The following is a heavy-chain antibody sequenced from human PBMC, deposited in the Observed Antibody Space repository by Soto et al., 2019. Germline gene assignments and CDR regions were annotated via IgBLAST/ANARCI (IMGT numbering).Heavy chain of an antibody. Sequence: QVQLVESGGGVVQPGRSLRLSCAASGFTFSSYAMHWVRQAPGKGLEWVAGISYDGSNKYYADSVKGRFTISRDNSKNTLYQQMNSLRAEDTAVYYCARDKPTVAARPRANYYYYGMDVWGQGTTVTVSS. CDR2: ISYDGSNK. V-gene: IGHV3-30-3*01. J-gene: IGHJ6*01. CDR3: ARDKPTVAARPRANYYYYGMDV. CDR1: GFTFSSYA. D-gene: IGHD6-6*01.